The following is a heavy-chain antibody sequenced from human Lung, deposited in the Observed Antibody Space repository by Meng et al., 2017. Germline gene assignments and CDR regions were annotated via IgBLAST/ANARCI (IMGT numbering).Heavy chain of an antibody. CDR2: INPSDGGT. CDR3: AREKSPGHFDY. V-gene: IGHV1-46*01. Sequence: QVQLVQSGAEGVKAGASGKLSCKASGYIFTDYFMHWVRQAPGQGLEWMGTINPSDGGTNYVQKFQGRLTVTRDTSTSTVYIDLSSLRSEDTAVYYCAREKSPGHFDYWDQGTLVTVSS. J-gene: IGHJ4*02. CDR1: GYIFTDYF.